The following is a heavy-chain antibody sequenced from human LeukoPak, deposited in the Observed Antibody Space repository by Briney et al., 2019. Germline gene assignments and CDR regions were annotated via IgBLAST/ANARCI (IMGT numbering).Heavy chain of an antibody. Sequence: ASVKVSCKPSGYTFTGYYIHWVRQAPGQGLEWMGWINPNSGGTNYAQRFQGRVTMTRDTSISTAYMELSRLKSDDTAVYYCARGSFSADAPLVLDYFHHWGQGTLVTVSS. CDR1: GYTFTGYY. CDR2: INPNSGGT. J-gene: IGHJ1*01. V-gene: IGHV1-2*02. CDR3: ARGSFSADAPLVLDYFHH. D-gene: IGHD5-18*01.